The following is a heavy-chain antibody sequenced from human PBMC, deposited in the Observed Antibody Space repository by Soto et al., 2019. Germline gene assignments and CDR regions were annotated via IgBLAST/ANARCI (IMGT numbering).Heavy chain of an antibody. V-gene: IGHV3-23*01. D-gene: IGHD3-10*01. CDR3: AKDLYGSGSYGMDV. CDR2: ISGSDGST. CDR1: GSGFIFSSYG. J-gene: IGHJ6*02. Sequence: PGGSLRLSCAASGSGFIFSSYGMSWVRQAPGKGLEWVSGISGSDGSTYYADSVKGRFTISRDNSRDTVYLQMNSLRAGDTAVYHCAKDLYGSGSYGMDVWGQGTTVTVSS.